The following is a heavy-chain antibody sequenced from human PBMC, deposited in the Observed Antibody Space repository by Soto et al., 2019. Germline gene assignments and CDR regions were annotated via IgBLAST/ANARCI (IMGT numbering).Heavy chain of an antibody. D-gene: IGHD3-9*01. V-gene: IGHV3-23*01. J-gene: IGHJ4*02. CDR2: ISGSGGST. CDR1: GFTFSNYA. CDR3: AKGRRDDTLTGFYLTYFDY. Sequence: EVQLLESGGGLVQPGSSLRLSCAASGFTFSNYAMSWVRQTPGGGLEWVSSISGSGGSTFYADSVKGRFSISRDTPKNTLYLQMNSLRADDTAVYYGAKGRRDDTLTGFYLTYFDYWGRGTLVTVPS.